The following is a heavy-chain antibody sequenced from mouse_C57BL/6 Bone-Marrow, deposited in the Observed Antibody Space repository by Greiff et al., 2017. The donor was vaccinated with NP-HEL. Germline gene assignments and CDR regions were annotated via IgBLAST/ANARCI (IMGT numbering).Heavy chain of an antibody. J-gene: IGHJ1*03. Sequence: EVMLVESGGGLVKPGGSLKLSCAASGFTFSDYGMHWVRQAQEKGLGWVAYISSGSSTIYYAATVKGRFTISRDNAKNTLFRQMTSLRSQDTAMYYCARFITTVVATGRYFDVWGTGTTVTVSS. V-gene: IGHV5-17*01. CDR1: GFTFSDYG. CDR3: ARFITTVVATGRYFDV. D-gene: IGHD1-1*01. CDR2: ISSGSSTI.